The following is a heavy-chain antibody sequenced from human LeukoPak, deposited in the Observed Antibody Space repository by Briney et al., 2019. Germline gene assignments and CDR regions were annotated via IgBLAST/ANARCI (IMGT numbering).Heavy chain of an antibody. CDR3: ARLDGSGTTGTHFDY. V-gene: IGHV5-51*01. CDR1: GYSFTSYW. D-gene: IGHD1-1*01. CDR2: IYPGDSDT. J-gene: IGHJ4*02. Sequence: GESLKISCKGSGYSFTSYWIGWVRQMPGKGLEWMGIIYPGDSDTKYSPSFQGQVTISADKSISTAYLQWSSLKASDTAAYYCARLDGSGTTGTHFDYWGQGTLVTVSS.